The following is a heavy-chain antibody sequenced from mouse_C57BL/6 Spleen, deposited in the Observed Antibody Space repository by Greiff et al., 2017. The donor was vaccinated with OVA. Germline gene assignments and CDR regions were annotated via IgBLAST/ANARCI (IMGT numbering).Heavy chain of an antibody. Sequence: QVQLQQSGPELVKPGASVKISCKASGYAFSSSWMNWVKQRPGKGLEWIGRIYPGDGDTNYNGKFKGKATLTADKSSSTAYMQLSSLTSEDSAVYFCARWAIYYGKGAMDYWGQGTSVTVSS. CDR1: GYAFSSSW. V-gene: IGHV1-82*01. CDR3: ARWAIYYGKGAMDY. J-gene: IGHJ4*01. D-gene: IGHD2-1*01. CDR2: IYPGDGDT.